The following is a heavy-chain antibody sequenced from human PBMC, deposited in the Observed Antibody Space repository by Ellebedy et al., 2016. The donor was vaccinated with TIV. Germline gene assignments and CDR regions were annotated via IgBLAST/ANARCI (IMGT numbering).Heavy chain of an antibody. J-gene: IGHJ4*02. V-gene: IGHV1-69*13. Sequence: AASVKVSCRASGGTFSSYPISWVRQAPGQGLEWMGGIIPIFGTANYAQKFQGRVTITADEFTRTAYRELSSLRSEDTAVYYCAREPANRAMAGVYFDYWGQGTLVTVSS. CDR1: GGTFSSYP. CDR3: AREPANRAMAGVYFDY. CDR2: IIPIFGTA. D-gene: IGHD5-18*01.